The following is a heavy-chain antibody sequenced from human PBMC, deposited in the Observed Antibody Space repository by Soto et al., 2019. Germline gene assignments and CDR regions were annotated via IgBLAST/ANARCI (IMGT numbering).Heavy chain of an antibody. D-gene: IGHD5-12*01. J-gene: IGHJ6*02. CDR2: IIPIFGTA. Sequence: QVQLVQSGAEVKKPGSSVKVSCKASGGTFSSYAISWVRQAPGQGLEWMGGIIPIFGTANYAQKFQGRVTITADESTSTAYMELSSLRSEDTAVYYCARDRPIKVEMATIPPNDGMDVWGQGTTVTVSS. CDR1: GGTFSSYA. V-gene: IGHV1-69*12. CDR3: ARDRPIKVEMATIPPNDGMDV.